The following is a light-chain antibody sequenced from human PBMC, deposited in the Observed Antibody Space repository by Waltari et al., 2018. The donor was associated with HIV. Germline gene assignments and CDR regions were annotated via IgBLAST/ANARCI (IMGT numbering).Light chain of an antibody. Sequence: QSVLTQPPSVSGAPGQRVTISCTGSSSNIGAGYDVHWFQQLPGTAPKLLIYSNTNGPSGVPYRVSGSKSGSSASLAITGLQAEDEADYYCQSYDSGLSAYVFGTGTKVTVL. V-gene: IGLV1-40*01. CDR1: SSNIGAGYD. CDR3: QSYDSGLSAYV. J-gene: IGLJ1*01. CDR2: SNT.